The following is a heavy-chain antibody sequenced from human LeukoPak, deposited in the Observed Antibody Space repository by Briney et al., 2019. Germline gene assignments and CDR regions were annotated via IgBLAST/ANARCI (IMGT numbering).Heavy chain of an antibody. V-gene: IGHV4-61*02. Sequence: SETLSLTCTVSGGSISSGSYYWSWIRQPPGKGLEWIGRIYTSGSTNYNPSLKSRVSISVDTSKNQFSLKLSSVTAADTAVYYCAREADIVVVPAAMGIDPWGQGTLVTVSS. CDR2: IYTSGST. CDR1: GGSISSGSYY. CDR3: AREADIVVVPAAMGIDP. J-gene: IGHJ5*02. D-gene: IGHD2-2*01.